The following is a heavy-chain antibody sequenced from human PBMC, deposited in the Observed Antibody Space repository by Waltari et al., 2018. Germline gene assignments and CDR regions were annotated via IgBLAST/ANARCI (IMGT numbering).Heavy chain of an antibody. CDR2: ISGDGAYT. D-gene: IGHD2-15*01. CDR1: AFTFSGHT. V-gene: IGHV3-21*02. Sequence: EVQLVESGGGLVKPGGSLSLSCAPSAFTFSGHTMNWVRQDPGKWPEWVSSISGDGAYTYYAESVRGRFAISRDNDKDSLYLEMNSLRAEDTAMYYCARVIVAATATFDLWGQGTLVSVSS. J-gene: IGHJ4*02. CDR3: ARVIVAATATFDL.